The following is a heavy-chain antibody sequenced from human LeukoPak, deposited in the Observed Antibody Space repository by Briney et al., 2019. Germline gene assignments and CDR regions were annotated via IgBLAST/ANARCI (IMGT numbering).Heavy chain of an antibody. CDR1: GFSFDDYA. CDR2: ISWNSGIT. CDR3: ARGGSYGAAFDI. J-gene: IGHJ3*02. Sequence: GGSLRLSCAASGFSFDDYAMHWVRQAPGKGLEWVSGISWNSGITGYADSVKGRFTISRDNAKNSLYLQMNSLRAEDTAVYYCARGGSYGAAFDIWGQGTMVTVSS. D-gene: IGHD1-26*01. V-gene: IGHV3-9*01.